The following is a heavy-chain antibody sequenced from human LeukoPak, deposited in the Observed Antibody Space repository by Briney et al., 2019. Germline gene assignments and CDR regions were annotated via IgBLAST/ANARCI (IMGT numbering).Heavy chain of an antibody. V-gene: IGHV3-23*01. CDR3: ATHETTVTTFFDY. J-gene: IGHJ4*02. D-gene: IGHD4-17*01. CDR2: ISGSGGST. Sequence: GGSLRLSCAASGFTFSSYAMRWVRQAPGKGLEWVSAISGSGGSTYYADSVKGRFTISRDNSKNTLYLQMNSLRAEDTAVYYCATHETTVTTFFDYWGQGTLVTVSS. CDR1: GFTFSSYA.